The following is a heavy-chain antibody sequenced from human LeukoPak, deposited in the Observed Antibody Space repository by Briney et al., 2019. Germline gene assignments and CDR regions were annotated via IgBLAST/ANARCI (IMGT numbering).Heavy chain of an antibody. J-gene: IGHJ4*02. V-gene: IGHV3-74*01. CDR2: ISPDGSAT. CDR1: GFTFSTYW. D-gene: IGHD3-9*01. Sequence: GGSLRLSCGASGFTFSTYWMHWVRQASGKGLVWVSRISPDGSATGYADSVRGRFTISRDNAKNTLYLQMNSLRAEDTAAYYCTRDFDAATGYWGQGTLVTVSS. CDR3: TRDFDAATGY.